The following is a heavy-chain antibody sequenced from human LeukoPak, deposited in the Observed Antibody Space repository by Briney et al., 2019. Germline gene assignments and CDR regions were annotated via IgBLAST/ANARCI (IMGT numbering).Heavy chain of an antibody. J-gene: IGHJ4*02. Sequence: GGSLRLSCAASGFTFSDYYMSWIRQAPGKGLEWVSYISSSGSTIYYADSVKGRFTISRDNAKNSLYLQMNSLRAEDTAVYYCARVPRSYYDILTGYYTPEYFDYWGQGTLVTVSP. D-gene: IGHD3-9*01. CDR2: ISSSGSTI. V-gene: IGHV3-11*01. CDR1: GFTFSDYY. CDR3: ARVPRSYYDILTGYYTPEYFDY.